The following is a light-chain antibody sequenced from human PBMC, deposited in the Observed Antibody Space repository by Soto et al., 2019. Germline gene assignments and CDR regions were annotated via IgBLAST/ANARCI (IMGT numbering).Light chain of an antibody. CDR1: QRINIW. CDR3: QQYNSYWT. CDR2: DGS. V-gene: IGKV1-5*01. Sequence: DIQMTQSPSALSASLGDRVTMTCRASQRINIWLAWFQQKPGKGPQLLISDGSSLESGVPSRFSGSGFGTEFTLTISSLQPDDVATYYCQQYNSYWTFGQGTKVDI. J-gene: IGKJ1*01.